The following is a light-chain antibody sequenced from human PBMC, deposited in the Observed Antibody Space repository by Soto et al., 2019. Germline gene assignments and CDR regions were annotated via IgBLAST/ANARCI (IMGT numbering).Light chain of an antibody. V-gene: IGKV3-15*01. CDR1: QSVNSN. CDR2: GAS. Sequence: EIVMTQSPATRSVSPGERATLSCRASQSVNSNLAWYQQKPGHSPRLLIYGASTRVTGIPARFSGSGSGTEFTLTISSLQSEDFAIYYCQQHNSWPPVFGQGTKLEIK. CDR3: QQHNSWPPV. J-gene: IGKJ2*01.